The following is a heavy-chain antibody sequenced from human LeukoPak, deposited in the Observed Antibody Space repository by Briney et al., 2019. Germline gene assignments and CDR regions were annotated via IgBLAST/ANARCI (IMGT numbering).Heavy chain of an antibody. J-gene: IGHJ5*01. Sequence: GGSLRLSCAASGFSFSYHGMNWVRQAPGKGLEWVSAISGSGGTTYYANSVKGRFTISRDNSKNTLYLQMNSLRAEDTAVYYCAKEAADIVVVPAAMMDSWGQGTLVTVSS. CDR1: GFSFSYHG. CDR2: ISGSGGTT. CDR3: AKEAADIVVVPAAMMDS. V-gene: IGHV3-23*01. D-gene: IGHD2-2*01.